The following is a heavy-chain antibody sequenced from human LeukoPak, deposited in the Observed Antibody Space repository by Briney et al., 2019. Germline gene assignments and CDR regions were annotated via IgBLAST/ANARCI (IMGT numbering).Heavy chain of an antibody. Sequence: SETLSLTCAVYGGSFSGYYWSWIRQPPGKGLEWIGEINHSGSTNYNPSLKSRVTISVDTSKNQVSLKLSSVTAADTAVYYCASRRGYFDYWGQGTLVTVSS. CDR2: INHSGST. D-gene: IGHD3-10*01. CDR1: GGSFSGYY. V-gene: IGHV4-34*01. J-gene: IGHJ4*02. CDR3: ASRRGYFDY.